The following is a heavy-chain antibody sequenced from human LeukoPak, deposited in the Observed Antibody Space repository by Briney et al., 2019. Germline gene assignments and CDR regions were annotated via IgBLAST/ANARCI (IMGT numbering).Heavy chain of an antibody. CDR1: GFTFSSYG. CDR2: ISYDGSNK. Sequence: PGRSLRLSCVASGFTFSSYGMHWVRQAPGKGLEWVAVISYDGSNKYYADSVKGRFTISRDNSKNTLYLQMNSMRAEDTAVYYCAKDGVVVAAYGMDVWGQGTTVIVSS. V-gene: IGHV3-30*18. D-gene: IGHD2-15*01. J-gene: IGHJ6*02. CDR3: AKDGVVVAAYGMDV.